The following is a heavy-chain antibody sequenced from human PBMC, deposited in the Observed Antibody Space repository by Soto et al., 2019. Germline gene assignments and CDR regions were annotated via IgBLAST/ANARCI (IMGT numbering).Heavy chain of an antibody. CDR3: AKDRSYSSGWYRPYYYYGMDV. Sequence: GGSLSLSCAASGFTFSSYAMSWVRQAPGKGLEWVSAISGSGGSTYYADSVKGRFTISRDNSKNTLYLQMNSLRAEDTAVYYCAKDRSYSSGWYRPYYYYGMDVWGQGTTVTVSS. V-gene: IGHV3-23*01. CDR2: ISGSGGST. D-gene: IGHD6-19*01. CDR1: GFTFSSYA. J-gene: IGHJ6*02.